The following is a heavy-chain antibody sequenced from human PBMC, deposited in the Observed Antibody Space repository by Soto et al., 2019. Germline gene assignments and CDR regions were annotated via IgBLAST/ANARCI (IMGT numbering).Heavy chain of an antibody. CDR3: AREGDYVWGSYFDY. D-gene: IGHD3-16*01. V-gene: IGHV3-7*01. J-gene: IGHJ4*02. CDR2: IKPDGSEK. CDR1: GFTFSRYW. Sequence: PGGSLRLSCAASGFTFSRYWMTWGRQAPGKGLEWVAKIKPDGSEKYYMDSVKGRFTISRDNADNSLYLDMDSLRAEDTAIYYCAREGDYVWGSYFDYWGQGVQVTVSS.